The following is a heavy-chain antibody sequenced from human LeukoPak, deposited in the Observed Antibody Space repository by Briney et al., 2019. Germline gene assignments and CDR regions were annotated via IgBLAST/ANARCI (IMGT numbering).Heavy chain of an antibody. CDR2: ISWNSGSI. V-gene: IGHV3-9*01. CDR1: GFTFDDYA. Sequence: PGGSLRLSCAASGFTFDDYAMHWVRQAPGKGLEWVSGISWNSGSIGYADSVKGRFTISRDNAKNSLYLQMNSLRAEDTALYYCAKTPWSGSYLYYLDYWGQGTLVTVSS. CDR3: AKTPWSGSYLYYLDY. D-gene: IGHD1-26*01. J-gene: IGHJ4*02.